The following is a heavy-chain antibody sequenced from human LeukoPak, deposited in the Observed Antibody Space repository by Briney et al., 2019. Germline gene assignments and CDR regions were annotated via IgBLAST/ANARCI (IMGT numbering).Heavy chain of an antibody. Sequence: PGRSLRLSCAATGFTFSSYGMHWVRQAPGKGLEWVAVISYDGSNKYYADSVKGRFTTSRDNSKNTLYLQMNSLRAEDTAVYYCAKWLYDSSGSDMDVWGQGTTVTVSS. CDR2: ISYDGSNK. V-gene: IGHV3-30*18. D-gene: IGHD3-22*01. J-gene: IGHJ6*02. CDR1: GFTFSSYG. CDR3: AKWLYDSSGSDMDV.